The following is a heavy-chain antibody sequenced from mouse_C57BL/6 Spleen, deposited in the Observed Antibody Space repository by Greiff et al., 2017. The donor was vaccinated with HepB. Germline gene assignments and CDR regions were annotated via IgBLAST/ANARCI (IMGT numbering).Heavy chain of an antibody. CDR3: AREGLRHAMDY. Sequence: VQLQQSGAELVKPGASVKISCKASGYAFSSYWMNWVKQRPGKGLEWIGQIYPGDGDTNYNGKFKGKATLTADKSSSTAYMQLSSLTSEDSAVYFCAREGLRHAMDYWGQGTSVTVSS. V-gene: IGHV1-80*01. CDR2: IYPGDGDT. CDR1: GYAFSSYW. J-gene: IGHJ4*01. D-gene: IGHD2-4*01.